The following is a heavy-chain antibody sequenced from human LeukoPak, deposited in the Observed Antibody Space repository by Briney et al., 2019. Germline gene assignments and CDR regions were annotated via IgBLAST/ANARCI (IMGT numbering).Heavy chain of an antibody. V-gene: IGHV4-59*01. Sequence: PSETLSLTCTVSGGSISSYYWSWIRQPPGKGLEWIGYIYYSGSTNYNPSLKSRVTISVDTSKNQFSLKLSSVTAADTAVYCCAREFYDILTGYYYGMDVWGKGTTVTVSS. CDR3: AREFYDILTGYYYGMDV. D-gene: IGHD3-9*01. J-gene: IGHJ6*04. CDR2: IYYSGST. CDR1: GGSISSYY.